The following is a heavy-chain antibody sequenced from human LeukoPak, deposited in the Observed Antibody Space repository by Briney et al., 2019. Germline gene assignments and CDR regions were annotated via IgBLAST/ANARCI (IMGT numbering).Heavy chain of an antibody. CDR2: ISGSGGST. CDR3: ATDPSGGVLEWLFPPFFY. J-gene: IGHJ4*02. V-gene: IGHV3-23*01. D-gene: IGHD3-3*01. CDR1: GFNFSTYS. Sequence: PGGSLRLSCAASGFNFSTYSMNWVRHAPGKGLEWVSAISGSGGSTYYADSVKGRFTISRDNSKNTLYLQMNSLRAEDTAVYYCATDPSGGVLEWLFPPFFYWGQGTLVTVSS.